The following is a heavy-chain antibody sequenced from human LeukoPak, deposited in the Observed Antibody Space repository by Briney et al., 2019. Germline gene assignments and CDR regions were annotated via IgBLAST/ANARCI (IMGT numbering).Heavy chain of an antibody. CDR1: GFTFSSYS. CDR3: ARDFARDAFDI. V-gene: IGHV3-48*01. Sequence: PGGSLRLSCAASGFTFSSYSMNWVRQAPGKGLEWVSYIYSSSRSIHYADSVKGRFTISRDNAKNSLYLQVNSLRAEDTAVYYCARDFARDAFDIWGQGTMVTVSS. CDR2: IYSSSRSI. D-gene: IGHD3-3*01. J-gene: IGHJ3*02.